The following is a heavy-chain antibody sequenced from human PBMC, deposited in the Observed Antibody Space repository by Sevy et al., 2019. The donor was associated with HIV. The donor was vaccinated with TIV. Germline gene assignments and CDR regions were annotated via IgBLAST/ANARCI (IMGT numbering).Heavy chain of an antibody. CDR1: GGTFSSYA. D-gene: IGHD6-13*01. CDR2: IIPIFGTA. Sequence: ASVKVSCKASGGTFSSYAISWVRQAPGQGLEWMGGIIPIFGTANYAQKFQGRVTITADESTSTAYMKLSSLRSEDTAVYYCASESGQQRSRPYYYYYGMDVWGQGTTVTVSS. CDR3: ASESGQQRSRPYYYYYGMDV. J-gene: IGHJ6*02. V-gene: IGHV1-69*13.